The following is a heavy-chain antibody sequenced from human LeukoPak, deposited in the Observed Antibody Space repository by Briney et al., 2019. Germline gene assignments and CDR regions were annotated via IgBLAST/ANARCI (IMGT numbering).Heavy chain of an antibody. CDR2: IGGGGENT. CDR1: GFTFNSYA. Sequence: GGSLRLSCAASGFTFNSYALSWVRQAPGKGLEWVSTIGGGGENTYYADSVKGRFTISRDNSKNTLYLQMNSLRAEDTAVYYCARAVGPFDFWGPGTIVIVSS. V-gene: IGHV3-23*01. J-gene: IGHJ3*01. CDR3: ARAVGPFDF.